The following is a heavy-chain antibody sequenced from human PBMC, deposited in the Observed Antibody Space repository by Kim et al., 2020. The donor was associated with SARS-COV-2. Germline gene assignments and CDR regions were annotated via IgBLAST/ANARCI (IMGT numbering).Heavy chain of an antibody. D-gene: IGHD3-10*01. J-gene: IGHJ4*02. Sequence: AASVKGRATISRDNSKNILYLQMNNLRTDDSAVYFCARERVGSTRDYYFESWGQGTLVTVSS. V-gene: IGHV3-30*07. CDR3: ARERVGSTRDYYFES.